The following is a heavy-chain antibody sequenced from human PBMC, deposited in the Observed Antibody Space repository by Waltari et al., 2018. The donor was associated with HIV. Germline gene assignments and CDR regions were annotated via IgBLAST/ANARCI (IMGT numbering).Heavy chain of an antibody. D-gene: IGHD3-22*01. Sequence: QVHLQQWGAGLLKSSETLSLTCAVYGDSFSGYSWNWIRQPPGKGLEWIGEINPGESANYTPSLKSRVSISVDTSKNHFSLNLRSVTAADTAVYYCARGYYYDSSGHYQFDYWGHGSLVTVSS. V-gene: IGHV4-34*01. CDR2: INPGESA. J-gene: IGHJ4*01. CDR1: GDSFSGYS. CDR3: ARGYYYDSSGHYQFDY.